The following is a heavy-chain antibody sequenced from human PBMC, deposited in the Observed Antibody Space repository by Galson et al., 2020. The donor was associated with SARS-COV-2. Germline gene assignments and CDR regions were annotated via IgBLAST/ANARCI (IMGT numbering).Heavy chain of an antibody. CDR2: IKGDGSET. V-gene: IGHV3-7*01. Sequence: SCVVSGFTFKDFWMSWVRQAPGKGLEWVANIKGDGSETNYVDSVRGRFSISRDNAINSLYLQMNGLRVDDTAVYYCTREGWQGGYWGQGTRVTVSS. D-gene: IGHD6-19*01. CDR1: GFTFKDFW. J-gene: IGHJ4*02. CDR3: TREGWQGGY.